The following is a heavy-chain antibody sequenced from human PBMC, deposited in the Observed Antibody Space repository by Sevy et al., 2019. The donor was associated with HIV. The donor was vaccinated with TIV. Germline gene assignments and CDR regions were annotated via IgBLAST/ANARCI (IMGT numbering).Heavy chain of an antibody. CDR1: GFTFSDYY. CDR3: ARDDGALGYCSSTSCYGLYYYGMDV. D-gene: IGHD2-2*01. V-gene: IGHV3-11*01. J-gene: IGHJ6*02. Sequence: GGSLRLSCAASGFTFSDYYMSWIRQAPGKGLEWVSYISSSGSTIYYADSVKGRFTISRDNAKNSLSLQMNSLRAEDTAVYYCARDDGALGYCSSTSCYGLYYYGMDVWGQGTTVTVSS. CDR2: ISSSGSTI.